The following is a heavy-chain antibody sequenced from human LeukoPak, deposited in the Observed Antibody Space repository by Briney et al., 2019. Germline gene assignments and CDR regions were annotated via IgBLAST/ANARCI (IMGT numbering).Heavy chain of an antibody. J-gene: IGHJ4*02. V-gene: IGHV4-59*08. CDR3: ASEQLVPFYYFDY. CDR2: IYYSGST. CDR1: GGSISSYY. Sequence: SETLSLTCTVSGGSISSYYWSWIRQPPGKGLEWIGYIYYSGSTNYNPSLKSRVTISVDTSKNQFSLKLSSVTAADTAVYYCASEQLVPFYYFDYWGQGTLVTVSS. D-gene: IGHD1-1*01.